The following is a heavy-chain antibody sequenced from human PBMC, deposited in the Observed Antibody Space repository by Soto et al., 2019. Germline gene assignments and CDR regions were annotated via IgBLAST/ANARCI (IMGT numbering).Heavy chain of an antibody. D-gene: IGHD2-15*01. CDR3: ARDRCSGGGCYRTYALDI. J-gene: IGHJ3*02. CDR1: GFTFSSYA. V-gene: IGHV3-23*01. Sequence: PGGSLRLSCAASGFTFSSYAMSWVRQAPGKGLEWVSAISGSGDNTYYGDSVKGRFAISRDNSKNKLYLQMNSLRVEDTAVYYCARDRCSGGGCYRTYALDIWGPGTLVT. CDR2: ISGSGDNT.